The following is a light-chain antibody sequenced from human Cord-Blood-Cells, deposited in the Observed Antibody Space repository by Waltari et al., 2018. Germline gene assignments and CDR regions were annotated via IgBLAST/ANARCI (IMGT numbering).Light chain of an antibody. Sequence: QSALIQPPSVSGSPGQSITISCTGTSSDVGGYNYVSWYQQHPGKAPKLMIYDVSKRPSGVSNRFSGSKSGNTASLTISGLQAEDEADYYCSSYTSSIVVFGGGTKLTVL. CDR2: DVS. CDR3: SSYTSSIVV. J-gene: IGLJ2*01. V-gene: IGLV2-14*01. CDR1: SSDVGGYNY.